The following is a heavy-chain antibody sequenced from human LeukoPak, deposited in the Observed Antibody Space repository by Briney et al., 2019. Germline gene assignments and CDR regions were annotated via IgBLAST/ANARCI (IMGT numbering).Heavy chain of an antibody. Sequence: GGSLRLSCAASGFTVSSNYMSWVRQVPGKGLEWVSVIYSGGSTYYADSVKGRFTISRDNSKNTLYLQMNSLRAEDTAVYYCARECSSCSYYFDYWGQGTLVTVSS. D-gene: IGHD2-2*01. CDR3: ARECSSCSYYFDY. CDR1: GFTVSSNY. V-gene: IGHV3-66*02. J-gene: IGHJ4*02. CDR2: IYSGGST.